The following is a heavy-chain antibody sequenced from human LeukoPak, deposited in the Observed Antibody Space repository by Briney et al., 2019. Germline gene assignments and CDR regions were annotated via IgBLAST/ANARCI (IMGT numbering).Heavy chain of an antibody. CDR1: GGSISSSSYY. D-gene: IGHD3-16*02. V-gene: IGHV4-61*05. J-gene: IGHJ6*03. CDR2: IYYSGST. Sequence: SETLSLTCTVSGGSISSSSYYWGWIRQPPGKGLEWIGYIYYSGSTNYNPSLKSRVTISVDTSKNQFSLKLSSVTAADTAVYYCARGFIPYYYYYMDVWGKGTTVTVSS. CDR3: ARGFIPYYYYYMDV.